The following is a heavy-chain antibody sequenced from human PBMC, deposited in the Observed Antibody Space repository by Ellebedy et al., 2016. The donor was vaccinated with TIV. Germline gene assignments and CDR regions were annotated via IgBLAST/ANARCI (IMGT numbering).Heavy chain of an antibody. V-gene: IGHV3-30*02. CDR3: TRDLSTTLRAYDS. D-gene: IGHD1-26*01. CDR2: IKSDGRDR. J-gene: IGHJ4*02. CDR1: EFTFSRFG. Sequence: GESLKISXAASEFTFSRFGMHWVRQAPGKGLEWVAFIKSDGRDRDYADSVKGRFTISRDNPKNTLFLQMNSLRVEDSAVYYCTRDLSTTLRAYDSWGQGTLVTVSS.